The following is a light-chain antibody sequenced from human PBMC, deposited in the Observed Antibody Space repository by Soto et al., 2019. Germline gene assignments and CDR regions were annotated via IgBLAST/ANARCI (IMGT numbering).Light chain of an antibody. Sequence: DIPVTQSPSSLSASVGDRVTITCQASDDIITALNWYQQKPGKAPKLLIHDASILQTGVPSRFSGGGSGTDCTFTITSLRPEGIVTYSFQQYDILPITFGGGTKVDIK. V-gene: IGKV1-33*01. J-gene: IGKJ4*01. CDR1: DDIITA. CDR2: DAS. CDR3: QQYDILPIT.